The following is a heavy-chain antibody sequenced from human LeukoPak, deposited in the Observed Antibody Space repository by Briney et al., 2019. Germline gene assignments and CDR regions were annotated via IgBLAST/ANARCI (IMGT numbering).Heavy chain of an antibody. Sequence: SGTLSLTCTVSGGSISSGGYYWSWIRQHPGKDLGWIGYIYYSGSTYYNPSLKSRVTISVDTSKNQFSLKLSSVTAADTAVYYCARVVSGYDFWSGYSAYYYYMDVWGKGTTVTVSS. CDR3: ARVVSGYDFWSGYSAYYYYMDV. J-gene: IGHJ6*03. CDR2: IYYSGST. D-gene: IGHD3-3*01. CDR1: GGSISSGGYY. V-gene: IGHV4-31*03.